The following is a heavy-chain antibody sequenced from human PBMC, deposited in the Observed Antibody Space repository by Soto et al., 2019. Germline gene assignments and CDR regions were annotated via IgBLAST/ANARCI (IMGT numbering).Heavy chain of an antibody. V-gene: IGHV3-23*01. D-gene: IGHD3-3*01. CDR3: AKSKGDYDFWSGYYYYYGMDV. CDR1: GFTFSSYA. CDR2: ISGSGGNT. J-gene: IGHJ6*02. Sequence: GGSLRLSCAASGFTFSSYAMSWVRQAPGKGLEWVSAISGSGGNTYYADSVKGRFTISRDNSKNTLYLQMNSLRAEDTAVYYCAKSKGDYDFWSGYYYYYGMDVWGQGTTVTVSS.